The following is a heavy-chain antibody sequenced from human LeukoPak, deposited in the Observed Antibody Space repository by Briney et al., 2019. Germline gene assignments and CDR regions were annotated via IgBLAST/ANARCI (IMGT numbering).Heavy chain of an antibody. CDR1: GFTFSSYS. Sequence: GGSLRLSCAPSGFTFSSYSMNWVRQAPWKGLEWVSAISGSGGSTYYADSVRGRFTISRDNSKNTLYLQMNSLRAEDTAVYYCAKGYYYDSSEDWGQGTLVTVSS. V-gene: IGHV3-23*01. CDR2: ISGSGGST. J-gene: IGHJ4*02. CDR3: AKGYYYDSSED. D-gene: IGHD3-22*01.